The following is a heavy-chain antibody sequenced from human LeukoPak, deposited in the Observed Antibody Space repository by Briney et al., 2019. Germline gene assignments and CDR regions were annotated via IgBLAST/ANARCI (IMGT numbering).Heavy chain of an antibody. D-gene: IGHD3-9*01. CDR2: IKSKTDGGTT. CDR3: TTGRRPGYSPPY. J-gene: IGHJ4*02. V-gene: IGHV3-15*01. Sequence: TGGSLRLSCAASGFTFSNAWMSCVRQAPGKGREWVGRIKSKTDGGTTDYAAPVKGRFTISRDDSKNTLYLQMNSLKTEDTAVYYCTTGRRPGYSPPYWGQGTLVTVSS. CDR1: GFTFSNAW.